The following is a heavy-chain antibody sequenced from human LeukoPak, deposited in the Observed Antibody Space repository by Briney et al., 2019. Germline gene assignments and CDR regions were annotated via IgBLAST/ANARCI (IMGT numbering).Heavy chain of an antibody. D-gene: IGHD6-19*01. J-gene: IGHJ4*02. CDR2: ISGSGGST. Sequence: PGGSLRLSCAASGFTFSSYAMTWVRQPPGKGLEWVSAISGSGGSTYYADSVKGRFTISRDNSKNTLYLQMNSLRAEDTAVYYCAKVEVGQWPYFDYWGQGTLVTVSS. CDR3: AKVEVGQWPYFDY. CDR1: GFTFSSYA. V-gene: IGHV3-23*01.